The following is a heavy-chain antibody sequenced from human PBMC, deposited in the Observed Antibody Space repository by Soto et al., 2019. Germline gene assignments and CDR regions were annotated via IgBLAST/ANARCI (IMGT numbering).Heavy chain of an antibody. CDR2: IYYSGST. D-gene: IGHD6-13*01. CDR1: GGSISSYY. Sequence: SETLSLTCTVSGGSISSYYWSWIRQPPGKGLEWIGYIYYSGSTNYNPSLKSRVTISVDTSKNQFSLKLSSVTAADTAVYYCARMGDSSSWFDPWGQGTLVTVSS. V-gene: IGHV4-59*08. J-gene: IGHJ5*02. CDR3: ARMGDSSSWFDP.